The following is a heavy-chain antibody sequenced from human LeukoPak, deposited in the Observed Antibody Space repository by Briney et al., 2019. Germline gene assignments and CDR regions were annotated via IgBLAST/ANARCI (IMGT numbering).Heavy chain of an antibody. CDR1: GFTFSSYA. D-gene: IGHD3-10*01. CDR2: IGAWGDSA. J-gene: IGHJ3*02. CDR3: AKGWFHFDM. V-gene: IGHV3-23*01. Sequence: PGGSLRLSCAASGFTFSSYAMTWVRQAPGKGLEWVSNIGAWGDSAYYADSVKGRFTISRDRSKNTLYLQMNSLRAEDTAVYYCAKGWFHFDMWGQGTMVTVSS.